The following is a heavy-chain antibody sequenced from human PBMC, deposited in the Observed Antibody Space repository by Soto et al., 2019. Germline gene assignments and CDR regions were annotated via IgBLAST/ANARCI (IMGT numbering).Heavy chain of an antibody. CDR1: GGSISSYY. CDR2: IYYSGST. V-gene: IGHV4-59*08. Sequence: SETLSLTCTVSGGSISSYYWSWIRQPPGKGLEWIGYIYYSGSTNYNPSLKSRVTISVDTSKNQFSLKLSSVTAADTAVYYCASYTFEILGSNNWFDPWGQGTLVTVSS. J-gene: IGHJ5*02. CDR3: ASYTFEILGSNNWFDP. D-gene: IGHD3-16*01.